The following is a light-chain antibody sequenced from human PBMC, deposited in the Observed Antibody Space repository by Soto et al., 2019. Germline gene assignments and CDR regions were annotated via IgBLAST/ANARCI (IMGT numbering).Light chain of an antibody. CDR3: QQTNTFLPLP. Sequence: DIQMTQSPSSVSASVGDRVTITCRASQGISNWLAWYQQQPGKAPKLLISSAYTLQSGVPSRFSGGGSGTHFTLIISSLQPEDFATYYCQQTNTFLPLPFGGGTKVEIK. CDR2: SAY. V-gene: IGKV1-12*01. CDR1: QGISNW. J-gene: IGKJ4*01.